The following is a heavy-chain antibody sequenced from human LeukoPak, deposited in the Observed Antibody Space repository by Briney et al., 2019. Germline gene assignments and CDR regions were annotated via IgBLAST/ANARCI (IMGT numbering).Heavy chain of an antibody. J-gene: IGHJ4*02. CDR3: ARYRRPSSSWYMNY. CDR1: GFTFSSYD. D-gene: IGHD6-13*01. Sequence: GGSLRLSCAASGFTFSSYDMHWVRQATGKGLEWVSAIGTAGDTYYPGSVKGRFTISRENAKNSLYLQMNSLRAGDTAVYYCARYRRPSSSWYMNYWGQGTLVTVSS. CDR2: IGTAGDT. V-gene: IGHV3-13*01.